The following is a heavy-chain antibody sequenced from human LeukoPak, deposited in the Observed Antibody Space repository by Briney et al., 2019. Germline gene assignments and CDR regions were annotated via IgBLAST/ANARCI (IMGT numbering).Heavy chain of an antibody. D-gene: IGHD3-3*01. Sequence: PGGSLRLSCAASGFTFDDYGMSWVRQAPGKGLEWGSGINWNGGSTGYADSVKGRFTISRDNAKNSLYLQMNSLRAEDTALYYCARDRGVTIFGVAPATFDYWGQGTLVTVSS. CDR1: GFTFDDYG. V-gene: IGHV3-20*04. CDR2: INWNGGST. J-gene: IGHJ4*02. CDR3: ARDRGVTIFGVAPATFDY.